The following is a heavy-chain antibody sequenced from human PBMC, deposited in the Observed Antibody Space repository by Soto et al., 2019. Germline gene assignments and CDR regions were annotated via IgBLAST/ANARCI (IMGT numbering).Heavy chain of an antibody. CDR1: GASISSAGYS. Sequence: SQTLSLTCTVSGASISSAGYSWSWIRQPPGKGLEWIGYIYHSGRPNYNPSLRSRVTMSVDRSKNQFSLKLSSVTAADTAVYYCARAGRSYGFDFWGQGALVTVS. V-gene: IGHV4-30-2*01. CDR3: ARAGRSYGFDF. D-gene: IGHD3-16*01. J-gene: IGHJ4*02. CDR2: IYHSGRP.